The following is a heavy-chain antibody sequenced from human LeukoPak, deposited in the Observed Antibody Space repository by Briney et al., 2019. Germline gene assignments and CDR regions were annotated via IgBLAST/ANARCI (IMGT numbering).Heavy chain of an antibody. CDR2: INPNSGGT. CDR3: AREAQQLVPGGYYYGMDV. D-gene: IGHD6-13*01. J-gene: IGHJ6*02. Sequence: ASVKVSCKASGYTFTSYGISWVRQAPGQGLEWMGWINPNSGGTNYAQKFQGWVTMTRDTSISTAYMELSRLRSDDTAVYYCAREAQQLVPGGYYYGMDVWGQGTTVTVSS. V-gene: IGHV1-2*04. CDR1: GYTFTSYG.